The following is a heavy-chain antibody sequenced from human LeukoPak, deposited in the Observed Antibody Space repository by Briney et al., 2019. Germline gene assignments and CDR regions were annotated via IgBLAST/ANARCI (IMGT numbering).Heavy chain of an antibody. D-gene: IGHD2-21*01. CDR2: INPNSGGT. CDR3: AREFLENWFDP. J-gene: IGHJ5*02. V-gene: IGHV1-2*02. Sequence: GASVKVSCKASGYTFTDYYIHWVRQAPGQGLEWMGWINPNSGGTNYAQKFQGRVTISRDTSFRTAYMDLSRLRSYDTAVYYCAREFLENWFDPWGQGTLVTVSS. CDR1: GYTFTDYY.